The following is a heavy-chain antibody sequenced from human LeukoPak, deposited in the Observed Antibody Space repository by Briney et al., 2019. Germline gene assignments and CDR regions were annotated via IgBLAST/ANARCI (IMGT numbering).Heavy chain of an antibody. CDR2: INPNSGGT. J-gene: IGHJ4*02. D-gene: IGHD5-18*01. CDR3: ARGTGEGYSYGRYYFDY. CDR1: GYTFTGYY. V-gene: IGHV1-2*02. Sequence: GASVTVSCKASGYTFTGYYMHWVRQAPGQGLEWMGWINPNSGGTNYAQKFQGRVTMTRDTSISTAYMELSRLRSDDTAVYYCARGTGEGYSYGRYYFDYWGQGTLVTVSS.